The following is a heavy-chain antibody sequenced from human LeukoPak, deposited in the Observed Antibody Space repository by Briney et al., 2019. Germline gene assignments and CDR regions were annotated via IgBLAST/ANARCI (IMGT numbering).Heavy chain of an antibody. J-gene: IGHJ6*02. CDR2: IDNGGGSA. V-gene: IGHV3-74*01. Sequence: GGSLRLSCAASGFTFSSSWMHWGRQAPGKGLVWVSRIDNGGGSASYADSVKGRFTISRDNAKNTLYLQMNSLRAEDSAVYYCASPRLSNFGMDVWGQGTTVTVSS. CDR1: GFTFSSSW. D-gene: IGHD6-19*01. CDR3: ASPRLSNFGMDV.